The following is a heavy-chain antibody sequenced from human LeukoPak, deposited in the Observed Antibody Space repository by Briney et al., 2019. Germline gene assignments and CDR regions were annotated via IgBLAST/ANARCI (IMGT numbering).Heavy chain of an antibody. CDR2: INPSGGST. J-gene: IGHJ3*02. Sequence: GAPEMASCKASGYTFTSYYMHRVRQAPGQGLEWMGIINPSGGSTSYAQKFQGRVTMTRDTSTSTVYMELSSLRSEDTAVYYCASEDSSGWDAFDIWGQGTMVTVSS. D-gene: IGHD6-19*01. CDR3: ASEDSSGWDAFDI. CDR1: GYTFTSYY. V-gene: IGHV1-46*01.